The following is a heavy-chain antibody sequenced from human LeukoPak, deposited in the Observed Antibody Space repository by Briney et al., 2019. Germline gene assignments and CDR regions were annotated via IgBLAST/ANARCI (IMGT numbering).Heavy chain of an antibody. CDR2: IRSKANSYAT. CDR3: TRHGGGLVPLYYYYGMDV. Sequence: GGSLRLSCAASGFTFSGSAMHWVRQASGKGLEWVGRIRSKANSYATAYAASVKGRFTISRDDSKNTAYLQMNSLKTEDTAVYYCTRHGGGLVPLYYYYGMDVWGQGTTVTVSS. J-gene: IGHJ6*02. V-gene: IGHV3-73*01. CDR1: GFTFSGSA. D-gene: IGHD5-24*01.